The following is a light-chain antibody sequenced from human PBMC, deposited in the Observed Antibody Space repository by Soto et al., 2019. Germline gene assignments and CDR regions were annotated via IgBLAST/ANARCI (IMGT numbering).Light chain of an antibody. J-gene: IGKJ1*01. Sequence: EIVLTQSACTLSLSPGERATLSCRASQSVSSSYLAWYQQKPGQAPRLLIYGASSRATGIPDRFSGSGSGTDFTLTISRLEPEDFAVYYCQQYRTFGQGTKVDIK. CDR2: GAS. CDR1: QSVSSSY. V-gene: IGKV3-20*01. CDR3: QQYRT.